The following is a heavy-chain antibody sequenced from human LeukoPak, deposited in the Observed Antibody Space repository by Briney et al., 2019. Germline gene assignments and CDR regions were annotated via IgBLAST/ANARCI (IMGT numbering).Heavy chain of an antibody. CDR3: ARIKQYQMLYAGFDP. D-gene: IGHD2-2*02. CDR1: GCTLSGYS. CDR2: INSGSSYK. V-gene: IGHV3-21*01. Sequence: GGSLRLSCAASGCTLSGYSMSWGRQAPGKGLEWVSSINSGSSYKYYADSVKGRFTISRDNAKNSLYLQMNSLRAEDTAVYYCARIKQYQMLYAGFDPWGQGTLVTVSS. J-gene: IGHJ5*02.